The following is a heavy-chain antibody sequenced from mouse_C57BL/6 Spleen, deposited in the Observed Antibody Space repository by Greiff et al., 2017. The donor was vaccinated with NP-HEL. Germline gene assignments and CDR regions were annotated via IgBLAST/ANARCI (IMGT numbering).Heavy chain of an antibody. J-gene: IGHJ1*03. CDR3: VRQAGYGYFDV. CDR1: GFSFNTYA. CDR2: IRSKSNNYAT. V-gene: IGHV10-1*01. Sequence: EVQVVESGGGLVQPKGSLKLSCAASGFSFNTYAMNWVRQAPGKGLEWVARIRSKSNNYATYYADSVKDRFTISRDDSESMLYLQMNNLKTEDTAMYYCVRQAGYGYFDVWGTGTTVTVSS.